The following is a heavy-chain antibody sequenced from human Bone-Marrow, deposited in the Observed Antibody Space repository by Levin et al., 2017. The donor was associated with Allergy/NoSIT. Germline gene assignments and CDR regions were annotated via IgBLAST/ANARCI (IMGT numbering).Heavy chain of an antibody. V-gene: IGHV4-59*01. D-gene: IGHD4-17*01. CDR3: ARVPRMTSVTTWMNWYFDV. CDR1: GGSISTYY. J-gene: IGHJ2*01. Sequence: SQTLSLTCTLSGGSISTYYWSWIRQFPGKGLESIGHIHYTGTTNYNPSLGSRVTISIDTSKKQFSLNLTSVTAADTAVYYCARVPRMTSVTTWMNWYFDVWGRGTLVTVSS. CDR2: IHYTGTT.